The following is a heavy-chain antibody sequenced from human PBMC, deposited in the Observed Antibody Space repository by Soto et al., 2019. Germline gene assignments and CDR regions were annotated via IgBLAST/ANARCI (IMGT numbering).Heavy chain of an antibody. CDR1: GGSISSYY. CDR3: ARAGCSSVSCYTGWLDP. J-gene: IGHJ5*02. V-gene: IGHV4-59*01. CDR2: IYNSGST. D-gene: IGHD2-2*02. Sequence: PSETLSLTCTVSGGSISSYYWSWIRQPPGKGLEWIAYIYNSGSTNHNPSLKSRVIISVDTSKNQFSLKLTSVTAADTAVYYCARAGCSSVSCYTGWLDPWGQGTLVTVPS.